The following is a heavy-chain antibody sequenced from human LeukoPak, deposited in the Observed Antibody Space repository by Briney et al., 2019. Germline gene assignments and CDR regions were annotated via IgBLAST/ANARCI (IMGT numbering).Heavy chain of an antibody. CDR1: GYTFTSYA. D-gene: IGHD5-18*01. CDR3: ARGSAYSYGDRFDY. V-gene: IGHV1-69*04. J-gene: IGHJ4*02. CDR2: IIPILGIA. Sequence: GASVKVSCKASGYTFTSYAMNWVRQAPGQGLEWMGRIIPILGIANYAQKLQGRVTMTTDTSTSTAYMELRSLRSDDTAVYYCARGSAYSYGDRFDYWGQGTLVTVSS.